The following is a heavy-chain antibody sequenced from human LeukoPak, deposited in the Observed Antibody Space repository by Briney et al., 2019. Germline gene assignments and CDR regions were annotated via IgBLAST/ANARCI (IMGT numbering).Heavy chain of an antibody. CDR1: GYTLTELS. CDR2: FDPEDGET. D-gene: IGHD3-22*01. V-gene: IGHV1-24*01. Sequence: ASVKVSCKVSGYTLTELSMHWVRQAPGKGPEWMGGFDPEDGETIYAQKFQGRVTMTEDTSTDTAYMELSSLRSEDTAVYYCATVYYYDSSGYHQFDYWGRGTLVTVSS. CDR3: ATVYYYDSSGYHQFDY. J-gene: IGHJ4*02.